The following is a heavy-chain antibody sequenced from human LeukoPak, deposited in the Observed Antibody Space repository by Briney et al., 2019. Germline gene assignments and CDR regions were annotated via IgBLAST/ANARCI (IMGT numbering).Heavy chain of an antibody. V-gene: IGHV3-30*18. CDR1: GFTFSSYG. CDR3: AKDSKHYSMDV. J-gene: IGHJ6*02. Sequence: PGRSLRLSCAASGFTFSSYGMHWVRQAPDRGLEWMAVMVDDGSEKFYADSVKGRFTISRDISKNTLYLQMNSLRPDDTAVYYCAKDSKHYSMDVWGQGTTVTVS. D-gene: IGHD2/OR15-2a*01. CDR2: MVDDGSEK.